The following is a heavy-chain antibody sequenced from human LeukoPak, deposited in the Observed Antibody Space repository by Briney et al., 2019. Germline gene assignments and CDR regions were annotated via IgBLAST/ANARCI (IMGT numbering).Heavy chain of an antibody. J-gene: IGHJ1*01. CDR1: GFTFDDFA. D-gene: IGHD3-22*01. CDR3: ARGKYDSSPFLQH. V-gene: IGHV3-9*01. CDR2: ISWNSGSI. Sequence: GGSLRLSCAASGFTFDDFAMHWVRQAPGKGLEWVSSISWNSGSIGYADSVKGRFTISRDNATNSLYLQMNSLRAEDTAVYYCARGKYDSSPFLQHWGQGTLVTVSS.